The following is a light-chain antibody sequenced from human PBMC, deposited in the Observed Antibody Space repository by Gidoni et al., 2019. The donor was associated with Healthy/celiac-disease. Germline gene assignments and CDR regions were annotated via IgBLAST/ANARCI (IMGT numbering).Light chain of an antibody. Sequence: QSALTQPASVSGSPGQSITISCTGTSSDVGSYNLVSWYQQHPGKAAKLMVYEGSKRPSGVSNRFSGSKSGNTASLTISGLQAEDEADYYCCSYAGSSTSLWVFGGGTKLTVL. V-gene: IGLV2-23*01. CDR3: CSYAGSSTSLWV. CDR2: EGS. J-gene: IGLJ3*02. CDR1: SSDVGSYNL.